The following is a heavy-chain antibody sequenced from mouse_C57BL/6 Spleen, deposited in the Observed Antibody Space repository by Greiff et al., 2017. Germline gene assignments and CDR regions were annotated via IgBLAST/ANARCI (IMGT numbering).Heavy chain of an antibody. CDR2: ISSGSSTI. Sequence: EVMLVESGGGLVKPGGSLKLSCAASGFTFSDYGMHWVRQAPEKGLEWVAYISSGSSTIYYADTVKGRFTISRDNAKNTLFLQMTSLRSEDTAMYYCARGGIGVPFHWYFDVWGTGTTVTVSS. J-gene: IGHJ1*03. CDR1: GFTFSDYG. CDR3: ARGGIGVPFHWYFDV. D-gene: IGHD5-1*01. V-gene: IGHV5-17*01.